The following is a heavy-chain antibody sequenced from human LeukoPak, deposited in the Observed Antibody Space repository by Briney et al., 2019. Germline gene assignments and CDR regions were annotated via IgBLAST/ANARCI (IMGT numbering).Heavy chain of an antibody. CDR3: ARKSYCSGGRSYSPDDAFDF. V-gene: IGHV1-18*01. J-gene: IGHJ3*01. Sequence: ASVNVSCKASGGTFSSYATSWVRQAPGQGLEWMGWISAYNGNTNSAQRLQGRVTMTTDTSTSTAYMELRSLRSDDTAVYYCARKSYCSGGRSYSPDDAFDFWGQGTMVTVSS. D-gene: IGHD2-15*01. CDR2: ISAYNGNT. CDR1: GGTFSSYA.